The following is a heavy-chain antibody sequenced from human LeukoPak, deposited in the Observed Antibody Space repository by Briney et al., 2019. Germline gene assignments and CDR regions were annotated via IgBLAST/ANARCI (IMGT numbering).Heavy chain of an antibody. CDR2: IIPILGIA. D-gene: IGHD3-22*01. CDR1: GGTFSSYA. J-gene: IGHJ6*02. V-gene: IGHV1-69*04. Sequence: SVKVSCKASGGTFSSYAISWVRQAPGQGLEWMGRIIPILGIANYAQKFQGRVTITADKSTSTAYMELSSLRSEDTAVYYCARDFPDSSGYYALGTDVWGQGTTVTVSS. CDR3: ARDFPDSSGYYALGTDV.